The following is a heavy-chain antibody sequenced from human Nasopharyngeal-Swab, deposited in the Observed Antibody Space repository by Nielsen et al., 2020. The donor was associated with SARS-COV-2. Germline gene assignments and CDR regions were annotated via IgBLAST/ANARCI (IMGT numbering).Heavy chain of an antibody. CDR2: INHSGST. CDR3: AEKGYTSSWYFY. J-gene: IGHJ4*02. D-gene: IGHD6-13*01. V-gene: IGHV4-34*01. CDR1: GGSFSGYY. Sequence: GSLRLSCAMYGGSFSGYYWSWIRQPPGKGLEWIGEINHSGSTDYNPSHKSRVTISLDTSKNQFSLKLRSVTAADTAVYYCAEKGYTSSWYFYWGQGTLVTVSS.